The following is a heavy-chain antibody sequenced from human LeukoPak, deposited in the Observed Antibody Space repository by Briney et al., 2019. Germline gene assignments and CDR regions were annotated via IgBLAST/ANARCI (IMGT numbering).Heavy chain of an antibody. J-gene: IGHJ6*03. CDR2: IYYSGST. D-gene: IGHD2-2*01. CDR3: ARNGNVVVVPAAAPYYYYMDV. V-gene: IGHV4-39*07. Sequence: SETLSLTCTVSGGSISSSSYYWGWIRQPPGKGLEWIGSIYYSGSTYYNPSLKSRVTISVDTSKNQFSLKLSSVTAADTAVYYCARNGNVVVVPAAAPYYYYMDVWGKGTTVTVSS. CDR1: GGSISSSSYY.